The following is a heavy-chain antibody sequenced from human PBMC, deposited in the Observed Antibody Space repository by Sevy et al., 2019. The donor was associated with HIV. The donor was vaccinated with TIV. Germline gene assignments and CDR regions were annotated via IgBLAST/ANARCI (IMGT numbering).Heavy chain of an antibody. CDR3: AREHWYYDSSGYAGLDY. J-gene: IGHJ4*02. CDR2: ISSTSGSTI. Sequence: GGSLRLSCAASGVIFSDYYMSWIRQAPGKGLEWVSSISSTSGSTIDYAESVKGRFTIPRDNTKNSLSLQMNSLRVEDTAMYYCAREHWYYDSSGYAGLDYWGQGTLVTVSS. V-gene: IGHV3-11*01. D-gene: IGHD3-22*01. CDR1: GVIFSDYY.